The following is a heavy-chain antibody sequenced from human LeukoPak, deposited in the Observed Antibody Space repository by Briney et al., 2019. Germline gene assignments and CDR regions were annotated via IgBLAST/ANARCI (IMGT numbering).Heavy chain of an antibody. V-gene: IGHV4-34*01. Sequence: PSETLSLTCAVYGGSFSGYYWSWIRQPPGKGLEWIGEINHSGSTNYNPPLTSRVTISVDTSKNQFPLKLSSVTAADTAVYYCARRVVNVNGFDYWGQGTLVTVSS. J-gene: IGHJ4*02. CDR3: ARRVVNVNGFDY. D-gene: IGHD2-8*02. CDR1: GGSFSGYY. CDR2: INHSGST.